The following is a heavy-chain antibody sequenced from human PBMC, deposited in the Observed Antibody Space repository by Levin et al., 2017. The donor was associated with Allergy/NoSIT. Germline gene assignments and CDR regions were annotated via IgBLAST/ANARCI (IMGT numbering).Heavy chain of an antibody. D-gene: IGHD2-15*01. Sequence: PGGSLRLSCAVSGGSISSSNWWSWVRQPPGKGLEWIGEILHSGTTNYNPSLKSRVTISVDKSKNQFSLKLNSVTAADTAVYYCARATPVSGGNCYPDYWGQGTLVTVSS. V-gene: IGHV4-4*02. J-gene: IGHJ4*02. CDR1: GGSISSSNW. CDR3: ARATPVSGGNCYPDY. CDR2: ILHSGTT.